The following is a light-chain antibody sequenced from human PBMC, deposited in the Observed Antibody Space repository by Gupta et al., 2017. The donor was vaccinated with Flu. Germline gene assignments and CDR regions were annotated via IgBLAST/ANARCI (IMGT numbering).Light chain of an antibody. CDR3: DAYSAVGV. V-gene: IGLV2-14*03. J-gene: IGLJ2*01. CDR1: NSDIGAYNY. Sequence: SALTQPAYVYGFPGQSIALPWTGNNSDIGAYNYVSRYQQHQGKTPKLMIYNVRNRPSGVSTRVSGSNAGNTASLTISGLEAEDESYYYCDAYSAVGVFGGGTKVTVL. CDR2: NVR.